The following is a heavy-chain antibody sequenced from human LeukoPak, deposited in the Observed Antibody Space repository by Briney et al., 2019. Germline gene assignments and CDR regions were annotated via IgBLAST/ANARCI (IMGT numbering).Heavy chain of an antibody. Sequence: SETLSLTCTVSNGSISSRSYYWGWIRQSPGKGLEWIGSMYYSGSTYYKRSLKSRVTISGDTSKNQFSLKLSSVTAADTAVYYCAKDGFGYSYGYGGGSGDFDLWGRGTLVTVSS. CDR1: NGSISSRSYY. CDR2: MYYSGST. J-gene: IGHJ2*01. CDR3: AKDGFGYSYGYGGGSGDFDL. V-gene: IGHV4-39*07. D-gene: IGHD5-18*01.